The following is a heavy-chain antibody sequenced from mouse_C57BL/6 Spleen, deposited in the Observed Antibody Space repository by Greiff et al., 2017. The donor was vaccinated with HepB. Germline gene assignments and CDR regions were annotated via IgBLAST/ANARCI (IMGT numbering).Heavy chain of an antibody. J-gene: IGHJ4*01. Sequence: QVQLKQPGAELVKPGASVKLSCKASGYTFTSYWMHWVKQRPGRGLEWIGRIDPNSGGTKYNEKFKSKATLTVDKPSSTANMQLSSLTSEDSAVYYCAREGMDLLLRFYAMDYWGQGTSVTVSS. V-gene: IGHV1-72*01. CDR3: AREGMDLLLRFYAMDY. CDR2: IDPNSGGT. CDR1: GYTFTSYW. D-gene: IGHD1-1*01.